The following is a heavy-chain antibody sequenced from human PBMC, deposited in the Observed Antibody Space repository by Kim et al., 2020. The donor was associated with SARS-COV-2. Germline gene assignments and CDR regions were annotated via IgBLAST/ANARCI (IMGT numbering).Heavy chain of an antibody. CDR1: GGSISSSNW. D-gene: IGHD6-19*01. CDR2: IYHSGST. Sequence: SETLSLTCAVSGGSISSSNWWSWVRQPPGKGLEWIGEIYHSGSTNYNPSLKSRVTISVDKSKNQFSLKLSSVTAADTAVYYCARDEGSFRSGINYGMDVWGQGTTVTVSS. CDR3: ARDEGSFRSGINYGMDV. J-gene: IGHJ6*02. V-gene: IGHV4-4*02.